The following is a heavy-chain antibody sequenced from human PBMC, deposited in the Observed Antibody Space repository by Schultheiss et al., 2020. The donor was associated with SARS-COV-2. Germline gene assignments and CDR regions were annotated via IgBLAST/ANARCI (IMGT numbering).Heavy chain of an antibody. J-gene: IGHJ4*02. CDR3: VKVGGQD. D-gene: IGHD3-16*01. CDR2: ISSNGGST. V-gene: IGHV3-64D*06. CDR1: GFIISSYG. Sequence: GGSLRLSCAPSGFIISSYGMHWVRQAPGKGLEYVSAISSNGGSTYYADSVKGRFTISRDNSKNTLYLQMSSLRAEDTAVYYCVKVGGQDWGQGTLVTVSS.